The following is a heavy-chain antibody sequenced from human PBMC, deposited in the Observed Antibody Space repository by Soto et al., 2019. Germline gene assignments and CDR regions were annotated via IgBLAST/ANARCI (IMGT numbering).Heavy chain of an antibody. CDR2: IKQDGSEK. J-gene: IGHJ6*02. CDR1: GFTFSSYW. V-gene: IGHV3-7*01. D-gene: IGHD4-17*01. Sequence: EVQLVESGGGLVQPGGSLRLSCAASGFTFSSYWMSWVRQAPGKGLEWVVNIKQDGSEKYYVDSVKGRFTISRDNAKNSLYLQMNSLRAEDTAVYYCARDNYGDYPSGMDVWGQGTTVTVSS. CDR3: ARDNYGDYPSGMDV.